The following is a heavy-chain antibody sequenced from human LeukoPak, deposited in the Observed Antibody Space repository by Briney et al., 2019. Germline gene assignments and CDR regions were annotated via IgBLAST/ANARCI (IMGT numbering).Heavy chain of an antibody. CDR3: AKPKVFWDFDY. J-gene: IGHJ4*02. CDR2: ISSSDTYT. CDR1: GFTFSDYY. Sequence: GGSLRLSCAASGFTFSDYYMSWIRQAPGKGLEWVSYISSSDTYTNYADSVKGRFTISRDNAKNSLYLQMNSLRAEDTAVYYCAKPKVFWDFDYWGQGTLVTVSS. D-gene: IGHD3-3*01. V-gene: IGHV3-11*06.